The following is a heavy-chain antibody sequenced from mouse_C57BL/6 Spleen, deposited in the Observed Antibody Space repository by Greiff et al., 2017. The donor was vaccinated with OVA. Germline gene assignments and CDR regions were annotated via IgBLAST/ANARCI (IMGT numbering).Heavy chain of an antibody. V-gene: IGHV1-15*01. J-gene: IGHJ1*03. Sequence: QVQLQQSGAELVRPGASVTLSCKASGYTFTDYEMHWVKQTPVHGLEWIGAIDPETGGTAYNQKFKGKAILTADKSSSTAYMELRSLTSEDSAVYYCTRDYGSIYDWYFDVWGTGTTVTVSS. CDR2: IDPETGGT. D-gene: IGHD1-1*01. CDR3: TRDYGSIYDWYFDV. CDR1: GYTFTDYE.